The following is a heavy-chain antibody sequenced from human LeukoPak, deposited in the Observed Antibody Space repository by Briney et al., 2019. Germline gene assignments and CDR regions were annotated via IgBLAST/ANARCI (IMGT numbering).Heavy chain of an antibody. D-gene: IGHD6-13*01. Sequence: ASVKVSCKASGYTFTSYGISWVRQAPGQGLEWMGWISAYNGNTNYAQKLQGRVTMTTDTSTSTAYMELRSLRFDDTAVYYCARDGLAAAGTPSRVFDYWGQGTLVTVSS. CDR2: ISAYNGNT. J-gene: IGHJ4*02. V-gene: IGHV1-18*01. CDR1: GYTFTSYG. CDR3: ARDGLAAAGTPSRVFDY.